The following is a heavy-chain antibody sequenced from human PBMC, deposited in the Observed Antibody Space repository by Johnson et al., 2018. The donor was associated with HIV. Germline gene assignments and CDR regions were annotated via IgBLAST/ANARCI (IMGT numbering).Heavy chain of an antibody. V-gene: IGHV3-20*04. CDR3: ARGRATGRGRSAFDI. J-gene: IGHJ3*02. CDR2: INWNGGST. CDR1: GFTFSDYG. Sequence: VQLVESGGGVVRPGGSLTLSCAASGFTFSDYGMSWIRQLPGKGLEWVSGINWNGGSTGYVDSVKGRFTISRDNAKNSLYLQMNSLRAEDTALYYCARGRATGRGRSAFDIWGQGTMVTVSS. D-gene: IGHD1-14*01.